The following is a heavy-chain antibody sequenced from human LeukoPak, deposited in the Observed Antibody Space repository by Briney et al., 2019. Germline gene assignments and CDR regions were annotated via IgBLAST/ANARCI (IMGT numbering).Heavy chain of an antibody. CDR1: GYTFTSYG. J-gene: IGHJ5*02. CDR3: ARERLLRWEFNWFDP. CDR2: ISAYNGNT. D-gene: IGHD4-23*01. Sequence: ASVKVSCKASGYTFTSYGISWVRQAPGQGLEWMEWISAYNGNTNYAQKLQGRVTMTTDTSTSTAYMELRSLRSDDTAVYYCARERLLRWEFNWFDPWGQGTLVTVSS. V-gene: IGHV1-18*01.